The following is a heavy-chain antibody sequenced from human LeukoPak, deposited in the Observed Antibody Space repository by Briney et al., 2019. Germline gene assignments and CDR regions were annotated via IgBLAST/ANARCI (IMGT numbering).Heavy chain of an antibody. Sequence: SETLSLTCTVSGGSISSYYWSWVRQPAGKGLEWIGRIYASGTTRYNPSLQSRVTMSVDMSKNQFSLKLTSVTAADTAVYFCARGMAAAYDYNWFDPWGQGILVTVPS. CDR1: GGSISSYY. D-gene: IGHD5-12*01. CDR3: ARGMAAAYDYNWFDP. V-gene: IGHV4-4*07. CDR2: IYASGTT. J-gene: IGHJ5*02.